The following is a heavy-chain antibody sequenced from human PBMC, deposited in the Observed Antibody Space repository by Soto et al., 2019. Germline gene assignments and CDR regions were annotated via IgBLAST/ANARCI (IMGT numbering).Heavy chain of an antibody. D-gene: IGHD4-17*01. Sequence: PGGSLRLSCAASGFTFSDYYMSWIRQAPGKGLEWVSYISSSGSTIYYAGSVKGRFTISRDNAKNSLYLQMNSLRAEDTAVYYCARAQTDYGDFYPFDYWGQGTLVTVSS. CDR1: GFTFSDYY. V-gene: IGHV3-11*01. CDR2: ISSSGSTI. J-gene: IGHJ4*02. CDR3: ARAQTDYGDFYPFDY.